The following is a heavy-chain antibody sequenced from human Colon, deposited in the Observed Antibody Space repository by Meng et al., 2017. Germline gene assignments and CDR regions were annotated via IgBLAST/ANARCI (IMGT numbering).Heavy chain of an antibody. CDR1: GVSISTPNW. CDR3: GTTDINYCPIHY. V-gene: IGHV4-4*02. D-gene: IGHD1/OR15-1a*01. Sequence: QMQLRESGPGLVKPSGTLSLTCAVSGVSISTPNWWTWFRQSPGKGLEWIGEIAHTGRTNYNRSLKSRVTVSMDKSKNHFSLNVTSVTAADTAVYYCGTTDINYCPIHYWGQGTLVTVSS. CDR2: IAHTGRT. J-gene: IGHJ4*02.